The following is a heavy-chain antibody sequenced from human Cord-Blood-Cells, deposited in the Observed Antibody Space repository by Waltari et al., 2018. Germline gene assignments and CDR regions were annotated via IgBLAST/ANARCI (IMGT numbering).Heavy chain of an antibody. V-gene: IGHV3-21*01. Sequence: EVQLVVSGGGMVKPGGFLGPSCPAAGITLRRTSTNWVRQAPGKGLEWVSSISSSSSYIYYAYSVKVAFTISRDNAKNSLYLQMNSLRAEDTAVYYCARDGGGNSYWGQGTLVTVSS. CDR3: ARDGGGNSY. CDR2: ISSSSSYI. J-gene: IGHJ4*02. CDR1: GITLRRTS. D-gene: IGHD2-21*02.